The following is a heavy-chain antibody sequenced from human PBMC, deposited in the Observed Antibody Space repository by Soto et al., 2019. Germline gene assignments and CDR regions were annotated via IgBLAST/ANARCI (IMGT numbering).Heavy chain of an antibody. J-gene: IGHJ4*02. V-gene: IGHV4-31*03. CDR2: IDYRGTT. Sequence: QAQLQESGPGLVKPSQTLSLTCTVSGGSISSGGYFWSWIRPHPGKGLEWIGSIDYRGTTYYNPSLKSRLTISVDTSNNQFSLKLSSVTAADTALYYCARGRTNLDYWGQGTLVTVSS. CDR3: ARGRTNLDY. CDR1: GGSISSGGYF.